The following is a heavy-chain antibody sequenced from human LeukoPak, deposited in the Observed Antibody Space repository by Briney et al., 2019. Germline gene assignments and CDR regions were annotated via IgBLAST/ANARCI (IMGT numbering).Heavy chain of an antibody. D-gene: IGHD5-12*01. J-gene: IGHJ4*02. Sequence: GGSLRLSCASSGFDFSNFWMSWVRQAPGKGLEWVANIDEDGSSDYYVDSVKGRFTISRDNAKNSLYLHINSLRGDDTAVYYCARYARDDDYSLDYFDYWGQGSLVTVSS. V-gene: IGHV3-7*01. CDR3: ARYARDDDYSLDYFDY. CDR2: IDEDGSSD. CDR1: GFDFSNFW.